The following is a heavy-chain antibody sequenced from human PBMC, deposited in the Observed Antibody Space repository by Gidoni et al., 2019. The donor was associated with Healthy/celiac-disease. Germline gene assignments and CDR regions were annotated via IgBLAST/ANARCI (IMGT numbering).Heavy chain of an antibody. D-gene: IGHD3-10*01. CDR2: ISGSGGST. Sequence: EVQLLVSGGGLVQPGGSLRLSCAASGFTFSSYAMSWVRQAPGKGLEWVSAISGSGGSTYYADSVKGRFTISRDNSKNTLYLQMNSLRAEDTAVYYCAKWRFGELFDYYYYGMDVWGQGTTVTVSS. J-gene: IGHJ6*02. V-gene: IGHV3-23*01. CDR1: GFTFSSYA. CDR3: AKWRFGELFDYYYYGMDV.